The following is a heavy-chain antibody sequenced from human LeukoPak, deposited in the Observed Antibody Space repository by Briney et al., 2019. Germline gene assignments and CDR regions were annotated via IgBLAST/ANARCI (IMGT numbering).Heavy chain of an antibody. J-gene: IGHJ4*02. CDR3: AREHNLGYCSSTSCYAADY. D-gene: IGHD2-2*01. CDR2: IIPIFGTA. CDR1: GYTFTSYY. V-gene: IGHV1-69*13. Sequence: SVKVSCKASGYTFTSYYMHWVRQAPGQGLEWMGGIIPIFGTANYAQKFQGRVTITADESTSTAYMELSSLRSEDTAVYYCAREHNLGYCSSTSCYAADYWGQGTLVTVSS.